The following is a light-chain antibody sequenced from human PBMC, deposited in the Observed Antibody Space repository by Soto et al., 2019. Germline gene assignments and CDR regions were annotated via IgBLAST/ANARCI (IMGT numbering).Light chain of an antibody. CDR2: EVR. CDR1: SSDVGGYNH. Sequence: QSALTQPASVSGSPGQSITISCTGTSSDVGGYNHVSWYQQHPGKAPKLIIYEVRNRPSGVSNRFSGSKSGNTASLTISGLQAEDEADYYCSSYTSSSTPVVFGGGTKLTVL. J-gene: IGLJ2*01. CDR3: SSYTSSSTPVV. V-gene: IGLV2-14*01.